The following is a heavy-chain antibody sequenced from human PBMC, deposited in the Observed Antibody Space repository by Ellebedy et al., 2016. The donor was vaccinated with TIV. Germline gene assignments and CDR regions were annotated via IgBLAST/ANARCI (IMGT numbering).Heavy chain of an antibody. V-gene: IGHV3-74*01. CDR2: FNSDGSST. J-gene: IGHJ2*01. CDR1: GFTFTQYW. CDR3: ARAGSSGWEAYFDL. D-gene: IGHD6-19*01. Sequence: GESLKISCAASGFTFTQYWLHWVRQAPGKGPVWVSRFNSDGSSTTYADSVKGRFTSSRDNAKNTLYLQMNSLRAEDTAVYYCARAGSSGWEAYFDLWGRGTLVTVSS.